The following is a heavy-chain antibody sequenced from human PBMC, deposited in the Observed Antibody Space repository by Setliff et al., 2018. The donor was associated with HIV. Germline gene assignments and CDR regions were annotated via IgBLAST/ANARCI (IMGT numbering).Heavy chain of an antibody. CDR2: VYTSGST. D-gene: IGHD1-26*01. CDR3: ARATPGGTYFPYNLDY. Sequence: PSETLSLTCTVSGGSVTSGTYYWSWIRQPAGKGLEWIGHVYTSGSTNFNPSLESRVTTSVDTSKNQFSLKLSSVTAADTAIYYCARATPGGTYFPYNLDYWGQGSLVTVSS. J-gene: IGHJ4*02. CDR1: GGSVTSGTYY. V-gene: IGHV4-61*09.